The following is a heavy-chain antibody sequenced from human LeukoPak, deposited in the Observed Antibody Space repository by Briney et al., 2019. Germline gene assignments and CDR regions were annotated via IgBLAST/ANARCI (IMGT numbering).Heavy chain of an antibody. V-gene: IGHV4-59*01. D-gene: IGHD3-16*01. J-gene: IGHJ4*02. CDR3: ARHYGYFDY. CDR1: GGSISSYY. Sequence: SETLSLTCTVSGGSISSYYWSWIRQPPGKGLEWIGYIYYSGSTNYNPSLKSRVTISVDTSKNQFSLKLSPVTAADTAAYYCARHYGYFDYWGQGTLVTVSS. CDR2: IYYSGST.